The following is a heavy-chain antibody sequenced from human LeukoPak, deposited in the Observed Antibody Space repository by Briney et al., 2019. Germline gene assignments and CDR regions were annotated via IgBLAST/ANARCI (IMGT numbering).Heavy chain of an antibody. CDR2: INKGSTHM. Sequence: GGSLRLSCAASEFSFKSYSFNWVRQAPGKGLEWVSSINKGSTHMYYADSVKGRFTVSRDDAQNSLYLQMNSLSAEDTALYYCVRLRRNSDGSGYYYYYDSWGRGTQVTVSS. CDR3: VRLRRNSDGSGYYYYYDS. J-gene: IGHJ4*02. V-gene: IGHV3-21*01. D-gene: IGHD3-22*01. CDR1: EFSFKSYS.